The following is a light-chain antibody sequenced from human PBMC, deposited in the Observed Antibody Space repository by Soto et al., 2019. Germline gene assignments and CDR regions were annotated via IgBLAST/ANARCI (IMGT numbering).Light chain of an antibody. J-gene: IGLJ2*01. CDR3: SSYAGSNIVV. CDR1: SSDVGGYNY. Sequence: QSALTQPPSASGSPGQSVTISCTGTSSDVGGYNYVSWYQQHPGKAPKLMIYEVSKRPSGVPDRFSGSKSGNTASLTVSGLQAEDEADYCCSSYAGSNIVVFGGGTKHTVL. V-gene: IGLV2-8*01. CDR2: EVS.